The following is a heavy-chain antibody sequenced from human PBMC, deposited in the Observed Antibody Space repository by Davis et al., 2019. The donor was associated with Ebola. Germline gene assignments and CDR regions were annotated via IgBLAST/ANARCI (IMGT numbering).Heavy chain of an antibody. CDR3: AKGANIVVVPAAMHYMDV. CDR2: ISGSGGST. V-gene: IGHV3-23*01. CDR1: GFTFSSSS. J-gene: IGHJ6*03. Sequence: GESLKISCAASGFTFSSSSMRWLRQPPGSELSWVSAISGSGGSTYYADSVKGRFTISRDNSKNTLYLQMNSLRAEDTAVYYCAKGANIVVVPAAMHYMDVWGKGTTVTVSS. D-gene: IGHD2-2*01.